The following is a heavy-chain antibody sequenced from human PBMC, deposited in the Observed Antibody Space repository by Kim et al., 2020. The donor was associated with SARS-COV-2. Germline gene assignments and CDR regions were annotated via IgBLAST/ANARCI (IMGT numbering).Heavy chain of an antibody. J-gene: IGHJ4*02. CDR3: ARTWFDTAMVRH. CDR1: GGSISSSSYY. Sequence: SETLSLTCTVSGGSISSSSYYWGWIRQPPGKGLEWIGSIYYSGSTYYNPSLKSRVTISVDTSKNQFSLKLSSVTAADTAVYYCARTWFDTAMVRHWGQGTLVTVSS. CDR2: IYYSGST. V-gene: IGHV4-39*01. D-gene: IGHD5-18*01.